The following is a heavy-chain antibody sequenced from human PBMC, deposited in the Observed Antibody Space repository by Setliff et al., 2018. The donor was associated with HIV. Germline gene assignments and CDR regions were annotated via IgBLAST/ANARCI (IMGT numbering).Heavy chain of an antibody. CDR1: GGSISSNSYF. CDR3: ARGVVAYDYGDLISLHYFDY. CDR2: IDYSGTT. Sequence: SETLSLTCSVSGGSISSNSYFWGWIRQPPGRGLEWIGTIDYSGTTYYTTSLKSRVTISVDTSKNQFSLKLSSVTAADTAVYSCARGVVAYDYGDLISLHYFDYWGQGTLVTVSS. D-gene: IGHD4-17*01. V-gene: IGHV4-39*07. J-gene: IGHJ4*02.